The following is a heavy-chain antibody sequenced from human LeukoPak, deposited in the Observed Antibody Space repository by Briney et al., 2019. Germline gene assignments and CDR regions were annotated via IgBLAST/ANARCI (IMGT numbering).Heavy chain of an antibody. V-gene: IGHV3-23*01. J-gene: IGHJ4*02. Sequence: GGSLRLSCAASGFTFSSYAMSWVRQAPGKGLEWVSAISGSGGSTYYADSVKGRFTISRDNSKNTLYLQMNSLRAEDTAVYYCAKDAGVDYGDLLPDGFDYWGQGTLVTVSS. CDR1: GFTFSSYA. CDR2: ISGSGGST. CDR3: AKDAGVDYGDLLPDGFDY. D-gene: IGHD4-17*01.